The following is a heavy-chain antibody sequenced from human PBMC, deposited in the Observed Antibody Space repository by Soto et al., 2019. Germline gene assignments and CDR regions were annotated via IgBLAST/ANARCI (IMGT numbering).Heavy chain of an antibody. Sequence: QVQLVQSGAEVKKPGASVKVSCKASGYTFASYDINWVRQATGQGLEWMGWMNPDSGNTGYAQNFQGRVTMTRNTAISTAYMELSSLRSEDTAVYYCPREDSQLPPYGMDVWGQGTTVTVSS. J-gene: IGHJ6*02. V-gene: IGHV1-8*01. D-gene: IGHD2-2*01. CDR2: MNPDSGNT. CDR1: GYTFASYD. CDR3: PREDSQLPPYGMDV.